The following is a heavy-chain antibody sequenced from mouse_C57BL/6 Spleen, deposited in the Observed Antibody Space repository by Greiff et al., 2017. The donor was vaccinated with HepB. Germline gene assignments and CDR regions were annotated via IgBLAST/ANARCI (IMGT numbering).Heavy chain of an antibody. CDR3: ARDVATRGYYFDY. D-gene: IGHD1-1*01. CDR1: GYAFSSSW. CDR2: IYPGDGDT. Sequence: QVQLQQSGPELVKPGASVKISCKASGYAFSSSWMNWVKQRPGKGLEWIGRIYPGDGDTNYNGKFKGKATLTADKSSSTAYMQLSSLTSEDSAVYFCARDVATRGYYFDYWGQGTTLTVSS. J-gene: IGHJ2*01. V-gene: IGHV1-82*01.